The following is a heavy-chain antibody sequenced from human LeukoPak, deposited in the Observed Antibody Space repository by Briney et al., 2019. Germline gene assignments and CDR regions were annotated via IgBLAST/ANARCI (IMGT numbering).Heavy chain of an antibody. J-gene: IGHJ4*02. CDR2: INTDGSST. CDR3: TRGDYGFDY. V-gene: IGHV3-74*01. Sequence: QPGGSLRLSCAASGFAFSSYWMHWVRQAPGKGLVWVSRINTDGSSTSYADSVKGRFTISRDNAKNTLYLQMNSLRAEDMAVYYCTRGDYGFDYWGQGTLVTVSS. D-gene: IGHD4-17*01. CDR1: GFAFSSYW.